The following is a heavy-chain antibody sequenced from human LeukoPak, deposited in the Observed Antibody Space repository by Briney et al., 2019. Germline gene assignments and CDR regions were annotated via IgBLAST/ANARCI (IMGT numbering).Heavy chain of an antibody. Sequence: PSETLSLTCAVYGGSFSGYYWNWIRQPPGKGLEWIGYIYYTGSTIYNPSLKSRVTISVDTSKNQFSLKLSSVTAADTAVYYCARIAVSVTGYNWFDPWGQGTLVTVSS. CDR2: IYYTGST. CDR1: GGSFSGYY. V-gene: IGHV4-59*08. CDR3: ARIAVSVTGYNWFDP. J-gene: IGHJ5*02. D-gene: IGHD6-19*01.